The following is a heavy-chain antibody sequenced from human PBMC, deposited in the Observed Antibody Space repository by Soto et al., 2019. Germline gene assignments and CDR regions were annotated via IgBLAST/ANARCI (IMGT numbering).Heavy chain of an antibody. Sequence: SQTLSLTCAISGDRVSSNSAALNWIRQSPSRGLGWLGRTYYRSKWYNDYAVSVKSRITINPDTSKNQFSLQLNSVTPEDTAVYYCARESLRYYDSSGALMVGWGQGTTVTVSS. CDR3: ARESLRYYDSSGALMVG. J-gene: IGHJ6*02. CDR1: GDRVSSNSAA. CDR2: TYYRSKWYN. D-gene: IGHD3-22*01. V-gene: IGHV6-1*01.